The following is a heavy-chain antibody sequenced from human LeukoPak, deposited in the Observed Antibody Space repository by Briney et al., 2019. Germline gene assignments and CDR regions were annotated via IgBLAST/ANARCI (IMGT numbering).Heavy chain of an antibody. D-gene: IGHD6-13*01. CDR2: IYYTGIT. J-gene: IGHJ5*02. CDR3: AGRIASPDGLDP. V-gene: IGHV4-39*07. CDR1: GGSISSYY. Sequence: SETLSLTCTVSGGSISSYYWSWIRQPPGKGLEWIGSIYYTGITYYNPSLKSRVTISLDTSKDQFSLKLRSVTAEDTAVYYCAGRIASPDGLDPWGQGTLVIVSS.